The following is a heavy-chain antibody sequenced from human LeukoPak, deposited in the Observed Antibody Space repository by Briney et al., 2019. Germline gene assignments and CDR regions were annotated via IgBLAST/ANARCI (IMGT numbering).Heavy chain of an antibody. D-gene: IGHD3-10*02. CDR1: GAXISSSDSY. Sequence: PSETLSLTCTVSGAXISSSDSYWSWIRQPPGKGLEWLGSIYRRGSTSYNPSLKSRVTVSEDMSKNHFSLRLSSVTAADTAVYYCARHVQDLGIKVWGQGTTVTVSS. CDR2: IYRRGST. V-gene: IGHV4-39*01. CDR3: ARHVQDLGIKV. J-gene: IGHJ6*02.